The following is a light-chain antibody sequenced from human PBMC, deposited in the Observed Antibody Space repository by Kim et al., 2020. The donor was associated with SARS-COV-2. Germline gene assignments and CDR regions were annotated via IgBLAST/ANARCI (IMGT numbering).Light chain of an antibody. V-gene: IGKV3-11*01. CDR2: DAS. Sequence: EILLTQFPATLSLSPGERATLSCRASQSVNVYLAWYQQKPGQPPRLLIHDASTRATGIPMRFSGSGSGTDFTLTISSLEPEDFALYYCQQRLNWPLTFGGGTKVEI. CDR1: QSVNVY. J-gene: IGKJ4*01. CDR3: QQRLNWPLT.